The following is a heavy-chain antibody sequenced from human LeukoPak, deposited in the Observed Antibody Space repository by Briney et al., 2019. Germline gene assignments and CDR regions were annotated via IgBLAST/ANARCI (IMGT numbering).Heavy chain of an antibody. CDR1: GGSISSGGYY. CDR3: ARDYPPSSGMDV. V-gene: IGHV4-31*03. D-gene: IGHD3-16*02. Sequence: SETLSLTCTVSGGSISSGGYYWSWIRQHPGKGLEWIGYIYHSGSTYYNPSLKSRVTISVDTSKNQFSLKLSSVTAADTAVYYCARDYPPSSGMDVWGQGTTVTVSS. J-gene: IGHJ6*02. CDR2: IYHSGST.